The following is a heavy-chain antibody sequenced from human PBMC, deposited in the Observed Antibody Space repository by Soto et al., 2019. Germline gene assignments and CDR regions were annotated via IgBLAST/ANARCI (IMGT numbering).Heavy chain of an antibody. D-gene: IGHD1-20*01. CDR2: INHSGST. CDR1: GGSFSGYY. CDR3: ARSSGITGTSVWFDP. J-gene: IGHJ5*02. Sequence: PSETLSLTCAVDGGSFSGYYWSWIRQPPGKGLEWIGEINHSGSTNYNPSLKSRVTISVDTSKNQFSLKLSSVTAADTAVYYCARSSGITGTSVWFDPWGQGTLVTVSS. V-gene: IGHV4-34*01.